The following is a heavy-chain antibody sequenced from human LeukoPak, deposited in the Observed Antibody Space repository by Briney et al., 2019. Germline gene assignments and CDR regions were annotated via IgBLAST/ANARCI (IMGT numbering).Heavy chain of an antibody. CDR3: ARDYCSGGSCYFYFDY. CDR1: GGTFSSYA. Sequence: SVKVSCKASGGTFSSYAISWVRQAPGQGLEWMGGIIPIFGTANYAQKFQGRVTITTDESTSTAYMGLSSLRSEDTAVYYCARDYCSGGSCYFYFDYWGQGTLVTVSS. V-gene: IGHV1-69*05. CDR2: IIPIFGTA. J-gene: IGHJ4*02. D-gene: IGHD2-15*01.